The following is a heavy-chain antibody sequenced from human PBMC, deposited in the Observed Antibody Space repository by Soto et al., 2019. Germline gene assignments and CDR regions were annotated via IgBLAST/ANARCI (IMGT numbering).Heavy chain of an antibody. D-gene: IGHD3-10*01. V-gene: IGHV4-59*01. CDR3: ARDGSERPATY. Sequence: SEILSLTCTVSGGSISTYYWIWIRQPPGKGLEWIGVFYNGGTTNYSPSLKSRVTISVDTSKNQFSLKLNSVTAADTAVYYCARDGSERPATYWGQGILVTVSS. J-gene: IGHJ4*02. CDR2: FYNGGTT. CDR1: GGSISTYY.